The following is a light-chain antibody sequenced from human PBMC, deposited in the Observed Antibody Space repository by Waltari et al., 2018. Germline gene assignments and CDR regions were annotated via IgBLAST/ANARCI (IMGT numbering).Light chain of an antibody. CDR3: QSEVNSRTYAIL. CDR2: KDN. CDR1: ALAQQY. V-gene: IGLV3-25*03. Sequence: SYELTQPPSVSVSPGQTARITCSGAALAQQYAYWYQQKPGQAPMLLIYKDNERPSGIPERFSGSSSGTTVTLTISGVQAEDEADYYCQSEVNSRTYAILFGGGTKVTVL. J-gene: IGLJ2*01.